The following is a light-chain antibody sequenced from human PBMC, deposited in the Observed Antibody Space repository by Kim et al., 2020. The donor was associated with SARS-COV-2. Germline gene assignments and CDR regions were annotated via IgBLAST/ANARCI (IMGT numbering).Light chain of an antibody. J-gene: IGKJ1*01. CDR1: QSINNY. V-gene: IGKV1-39*01. Sequence: ASVGDRVTITCRASQSINNYLNWYQQKPGNAPKLLIYATSSLQSGVPSRFSGSGSETDFTLTISSLQPEDFATYYCQESDSTTWTFGQGTKVDIK. CDR3: QESDSTTWT. CDR2: ATS.